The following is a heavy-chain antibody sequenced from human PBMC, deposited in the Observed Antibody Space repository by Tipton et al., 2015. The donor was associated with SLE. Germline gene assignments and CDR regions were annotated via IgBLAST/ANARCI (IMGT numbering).Heavy chain of an antibody. CDR2: IFYSENA. V-gene: IGHV4-39*07. CDR3: ARGGLGSDLRGSIYFGS. Sequence: TLSLTCTVSGGSVSSESSYWGWLRQPPGKGLEWIGSIFYSENAYYNPTLKSRVTISVDTSKNQFSLRLTSVTAADTAVYYCARGGLGSDLRGSIYFGSWGQGTLVTVSS. J-gene: IGHJ4*02. D-gene: IGHD7-27*01. CDR1: GGSVSSESSY.